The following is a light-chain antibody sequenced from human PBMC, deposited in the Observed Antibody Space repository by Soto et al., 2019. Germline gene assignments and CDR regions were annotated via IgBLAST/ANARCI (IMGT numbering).Light chain of an antibody. CDR1: SSNIGSNT. CDR2: SNN. CDR3: AAWDDSLNGLYV. V-gene: IGLV1-44*01. Sequence: QAVVTQSPSASGTPGQRVTISCSGSSSNIGSNTVNWYQQLPGTAPKLLIYSNNQRPSGVPDRFSGSKSGTSASLAISGLQSEDEADYYCAAWDDSLNGLYVFGTGTKVTVL. J-gene: IGLJ1*01.